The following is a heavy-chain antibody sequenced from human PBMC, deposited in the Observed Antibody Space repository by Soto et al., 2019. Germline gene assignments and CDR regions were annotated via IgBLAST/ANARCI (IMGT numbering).Heavy chain of an antibody. CDR2: ISGSGVTT. Sequence: EVQLLESGGGLVQPGGSLRISCIGSGFTFSSNAMSWVRQAPGKGLEWVSAISGSGVTTYYADSVKGRFAVSRDNSNNTLYLQMNSLRAEDTAVYYCAKQRAGFGSGSDTYYFDYWGQGTLVTVSS. J-gene: IGHJ4*02. D-gene: IGHD3-10*01. V-gene: IGHV3-23*01. CDR1: GFTFSSNA. CDR3: AKQRAGFGSGSDTYYFDY.